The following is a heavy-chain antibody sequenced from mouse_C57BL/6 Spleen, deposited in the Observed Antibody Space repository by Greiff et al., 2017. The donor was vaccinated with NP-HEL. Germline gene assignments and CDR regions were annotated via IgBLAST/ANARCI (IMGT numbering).Heavy chain of an antibody. CDR1: GYTFTSYG. Sequence: LEESGAELARPGASVKLSCKASGYTFTSYGISWVKQRTGQGLEWIGEIYPRSGNTYYNEKFKGKATLTADKSSSTAYMELRSLTSEDSAVYFCARGGGTEYFDVWGTGTTVTVSS. D-gene: IGHD4-1*01. CDR3: ARGGGTEYFDV. J-gene: IGHJ1*03. CDR2: IYPRSGNT. V-gene: IGHV1-81*01.